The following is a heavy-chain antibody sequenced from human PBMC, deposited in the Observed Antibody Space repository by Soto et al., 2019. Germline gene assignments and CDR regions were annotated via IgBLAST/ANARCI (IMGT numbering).Heavy chain of an antibody. D-gene: IGHD3-10*01. J-gene: IGHJ5*02. CDR2: ISPSGGTI. V-gene: IGHV3-11*01. CDR1: EFTFSDYY. Sequence: QVQLVESGGGLVKPGGSLRLSCAASEFTFSDYYMSWIRQAPGKGLEWVSYISPSGGTIYYADSVKGRFTLSRDNAKNSLYLQMNSLRAEDTAVYHCVRVGYAYGNDPWGQGTLVAVSS. CDR3: VRVGYAYGNDP.